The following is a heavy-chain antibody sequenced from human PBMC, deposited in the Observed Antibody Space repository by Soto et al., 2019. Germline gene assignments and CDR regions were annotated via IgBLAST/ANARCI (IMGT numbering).Heavy chain of an antibody. CDR2: IYYSGST. Sequence: SETLSLTCTVSGGSISSSSYYWGWIRQPPGKGLEWIGIIYYSGSTYYNPSLKSRVTISVDTSKNQFSLKLSSVTAADTAVYYCARGTSCYGDKCNWFDPWGQETLVTVSS. D-gene: IGHD2-2*01. J-gene: IGHJ5*02. CDR3: ARGTSCYGDKCNWFDP. V-gene: IGHV4-39*01. CDR1: GGSISSSSYY.